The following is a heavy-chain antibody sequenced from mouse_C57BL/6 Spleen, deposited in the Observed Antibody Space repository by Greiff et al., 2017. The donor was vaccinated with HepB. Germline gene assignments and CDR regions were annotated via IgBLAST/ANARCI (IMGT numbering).Heavy chain of an antibody. J-gene: IGHJ3*01. Sequence: QVQLQQPGAELVMPGASVKLSCKASGYTYTSYWMHWVKQRPGQGLEWIGEIDPSDSYTNYNQKFKGKSTLTVDKSSSTAYMQLSSLISEDSAVYYCARGGNYYGSSYEAWFAYWGQGTLVTVSA. D-gene: IGHD1-1*01. CDR2: IDPSDSYT. CDR1: GYTYTSYW. V-gene: IGHV1-69*01. CDR3: ARGGNYYGSSYEAWFAY.